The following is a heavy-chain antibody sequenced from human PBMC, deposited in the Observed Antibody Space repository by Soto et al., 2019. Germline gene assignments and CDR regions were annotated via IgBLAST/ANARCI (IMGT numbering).Heavy chain of an antibody. Sequence: AAVKVSCKACGCTFTGYYMHWVRQAPGQGLEWMGWINPNSGGTNYAQKFQGRVTMTRDTSISTAYMELSRLRSDDTAVYYCARDSLAAAKNNWFDPWGQGTLVTVSS. D-gene: IGHD6-13*01. CDR3: ARDSLAAAKNNWFDP. J-gene: IGHJ5*02. CDR1: GCTFTGYY. V-gene: IGHV1-2*02. CDR2: INPNSGGT.